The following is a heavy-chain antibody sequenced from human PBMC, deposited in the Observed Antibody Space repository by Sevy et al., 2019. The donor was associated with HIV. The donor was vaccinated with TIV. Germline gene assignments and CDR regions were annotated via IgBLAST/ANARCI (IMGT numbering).Heavy chain of an antibody. CDR3: AREENRELGTIPLDS. D-gene: IGHD7-27*01. V-gene: IGHV3-48*02. Sequence: GGSLRLSCAASGFTFSHHNMNWVRQAPGKGLEWISYISKGGSTTYFADSVRGRFTISRNNAKNSPFLEMHSLTDEDTAVYYCAREENRELGTIPLDSWGRGIQVTVSS. CDR2: ISKGGSTT. J-gene: IGHJ4*02. CDR1: GFTFSHHN.